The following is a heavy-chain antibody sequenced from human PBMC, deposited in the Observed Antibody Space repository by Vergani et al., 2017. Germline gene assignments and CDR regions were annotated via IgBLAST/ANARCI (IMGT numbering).Heavy chain of an antibody. D-gene: IGHD3-9*01. CDR1: GFTFSSYA. Sequence: EVQLLESGGGLVQPGGSLRLSCAASGFTFSSYAMSWVRQAQGKGLEWVSVIYSGGSSTYYADSVKGRFTISRDNSKNTLYLQMNSLRAVDTAVYYCARDYDISTGYYYFDYWGQGTLVTVSS. CDR3: ARDYDISTGYYYFDY. V-gene: IGHV3-23*03. J-gene: IGHJ4*02. CDR2: IYSGGSST.